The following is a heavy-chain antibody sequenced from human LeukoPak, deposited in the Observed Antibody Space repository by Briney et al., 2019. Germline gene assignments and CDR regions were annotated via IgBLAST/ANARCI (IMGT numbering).Heavy chain of an antibody. CDR3: ARFSVWGAFDY. V-gene: IGHV3-53*01. Sequence: GGSLRLSCAASGFTVSNNYMSWVRQAPGKGLEWVSVIYSGGSTYYADSVKGRFTISRDNSKNTLYLKMNSLRAEDTAVYYCARFSVWGAFDYWGKRPLVTVSS. D-gene: IGHD3-16*01. CDR1: GFTVSNNY. J-gene: IGHJ4*02. CDR2: IYSGGST.